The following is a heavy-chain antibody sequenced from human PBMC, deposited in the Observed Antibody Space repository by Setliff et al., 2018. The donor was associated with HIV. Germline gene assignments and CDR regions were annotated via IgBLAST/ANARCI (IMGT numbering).Heavy chain of an antibody. CDR2: IHYNEKT. D-gene: IGHD3-16*01. CDR1: GGSASNSRYY. CDR3: AKTVVGDSYALPNDGSDI. Sequence: SETLSLTCTVSGGSASNSRYYWAWIRQPPGKGLEYIGSIHYNEKTYYNPSLKSRATMSVDTSNNRFSLKLSSVTALDTAVYYCAKTVVGDSYALPNDGSDIWGQGTMVTVSS. J-gene: IGHJ3*02. V-gene: IGHV4-39*07.